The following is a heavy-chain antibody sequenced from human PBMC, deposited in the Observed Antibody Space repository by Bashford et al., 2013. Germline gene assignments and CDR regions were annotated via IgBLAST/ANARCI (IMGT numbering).Heavy chain of an antibody. D-gene: IGHD1/OR15-1a*01. CDR3: ARRYGWDRITGTNYFDN. J-gene: IGHJ4*02. Sequence: WVRQMPGKGLEWMGIIYPGDSDTRYSPSFQGQVTISADKSISTAYLQWSSLKASDTAMYYCARRYGWDRITGTNYFDNWGQGTLVTVSS. CDR2: IYPGDSDT. V-gene: IGHV5-51*01.